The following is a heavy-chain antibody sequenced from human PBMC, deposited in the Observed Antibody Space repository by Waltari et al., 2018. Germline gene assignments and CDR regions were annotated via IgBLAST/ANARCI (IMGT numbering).Heavy chain of an antibody. V-gene: IGHV4-4*07. D-gene: IGHD6-6*01. J-gene: IGHJ5*02. CDR3: ARDAYSSSFGWFDP. CDR2: IYTSGST. CDR1: GGSISSYY. Sequence: QVQLQESGPGLVKPSETLSLTCTVSGGSISSYYWSWIRQPAGKGLEWIGRIYTSGSTNYNPSLKSRVTMSVDTSKNQFSLKLSSVTAADTAVYYCARDAYSSSFGWFDPWGQGTLVTVSS.